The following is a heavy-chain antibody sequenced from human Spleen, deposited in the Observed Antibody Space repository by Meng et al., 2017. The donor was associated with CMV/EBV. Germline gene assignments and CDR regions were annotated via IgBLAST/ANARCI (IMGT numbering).Heavy chain of an antibody. V-gene: IGHV1-18*01. CDR3: ARDGYWSSTSCYKCYNDGMDV. CDR2: ISAYNGNT. D-gene: IGHD2-2*02. J-gene: IGHJ6*02. Sequence: ASVKVSCKASGYTFTSYGISWVRQAPGQGLEWMGWISAYNGNTNYAQKLQGRVTMTTDTSTSTAYMELRSLRSHDTAVYYCARDGYWSSTSCYKCYNDGMDVWGQGTTVTVSS. CDR1: GYTFTSYG.